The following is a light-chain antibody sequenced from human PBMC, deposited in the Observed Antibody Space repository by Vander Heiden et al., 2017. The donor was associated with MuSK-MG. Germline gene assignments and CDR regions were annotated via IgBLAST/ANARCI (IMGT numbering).Light chain of an antibody. V-gene: IGLV2-8*01. CDR1: SSDVGGYNF. CDR2: EVS. Sequence: QSALTQPPSASGSPGQSVTISCTGTSSDVGGYNFVSWYQHHPGKAPKLMIYEVSKRPSGVPDRFSGSKSGTTASLTVSGLQTEDEADYYCCSYAGSNNFVFGTGTKVTVL. CDR3: CSYAGSNNFV. J-gene: IGLJ1*01.